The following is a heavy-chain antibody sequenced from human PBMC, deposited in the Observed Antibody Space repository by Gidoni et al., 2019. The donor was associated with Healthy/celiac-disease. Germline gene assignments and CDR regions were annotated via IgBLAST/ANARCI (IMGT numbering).Heavy chain of an antibody. V-gene: IGHV4-39*01. CDR3: ARPRGYSGYVDY. Sequence: QLQLQESGPGLVKPSETLSLTCTVSGGSISSSSYYWGWIRQPPGKGLEWIGSIYYSGSTYYNPSLKSRVTISVDTSKNQFSLKLSSVTAADTAVYYCARPRGYSGYVDYWGQGTLVTVSS. J-gene: IGHJ4*02. CDR1: GGSISSSSYY. CDR2: IYYSGST. D-gene: IGHD5-12*01.